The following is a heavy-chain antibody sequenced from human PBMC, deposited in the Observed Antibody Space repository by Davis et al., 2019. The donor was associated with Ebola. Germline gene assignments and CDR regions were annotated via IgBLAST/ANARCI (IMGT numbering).Heavy chain of an antibody. CDR3: AKDGSVVVPAAITDLGYYYGMDV. Sequence: GESLKISCAASGFTFSSYWMSWVRQAPGKGLEWVAVISYDGSNKYYADSVKGRFTISRDNSKNTLYLQMNSLRAEDTAVYYCAKDGSVVVPAAITDLGYYYGMDVWGQGTTVTVSS. V-gene: IGHV3-30*18. CDR2: ISYDGSNK. D-gene: IGHD2-2*02. J-gene: IGHJ6*02. CDR1: GFTFSSYW.